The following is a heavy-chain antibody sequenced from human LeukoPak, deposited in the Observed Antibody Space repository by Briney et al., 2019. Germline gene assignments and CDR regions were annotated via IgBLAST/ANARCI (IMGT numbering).Heavy chain of an antibody. CDR2: IYDSGST. V-gene: IGHV4-30-4*08. CDR1: GGSISSGGYY. J-gene: IGHJ5*02. D-gene: IGHD3-16*01. Sequence: SETLSLTCTVSGGSISSGGYYWNWVRQHPGKGLEWIGYIYDSGSTYYNPSLKSRVTISVDTSKNQFSLKLSSVTAADTAVYYCARAGYGGIDPWGQGTLVTVSS. CDR3: ARAGYGGIDP.